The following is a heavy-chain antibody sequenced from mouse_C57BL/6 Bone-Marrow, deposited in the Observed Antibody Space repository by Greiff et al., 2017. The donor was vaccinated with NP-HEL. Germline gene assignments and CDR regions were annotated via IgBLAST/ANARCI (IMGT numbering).Heavy chain of an antibody. D-gene: IGHD2-4*01. Sequence: QVHVKQSGAELVKPGASVKLSCKASGYTFTEYTIHWVKQRSGQGLEWIGWFYPGSGSIKYNEKFQDKATFTADKSSSTVYMELSRLTSEDSAVYFYERHEEMDYDVDYAMDYWGQGTAVTVTS. J-gene: IGHJ4*01. CDR1: GYTFTEYT. CDR2: FYPGSGSI. V-gene: IGHV1-62-2*01. CDR3: ERHEEMDYDVDYAMDY.